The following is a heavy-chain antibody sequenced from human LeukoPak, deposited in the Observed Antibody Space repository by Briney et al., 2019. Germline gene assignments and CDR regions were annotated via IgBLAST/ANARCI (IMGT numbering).Heavy chain of an antibody. CDR1: EFIFSTYT. D-gene: IGHD3-22*01. CDR2: ISYEGYNK. V-gene: IGHV3-30-3*01. J-gene: IGHJ4*02. Sequence: PGGSLRLSCAASEFIFSTYTMHWVRQATGKGLEGVTHISYEGYNKYYADSVKGRFTISRDNSKKTLYLQMNSPRAEDTAVYYCAREYSSGYYRPFDYWGQGTRVTVSS. CDR3: AREYSSGYYRPFDY.